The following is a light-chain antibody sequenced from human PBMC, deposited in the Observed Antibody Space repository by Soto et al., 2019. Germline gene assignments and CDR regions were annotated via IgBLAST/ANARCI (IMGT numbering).Light chain of an antibody. CDR3: KQYRSWHRT. CDR2: GAS. CDR1: QDVMYD. V-gene: IGKV3-15*01. Sequence: EIVLTQSPAALSVSPGGRATLSCRASQDVMYDLAWYQQKPGQAPRLLVYGASTRATDAPPRFRGSGSGREFSLTISNVQSEEFTTYYCKQYRSWHRTFGQGSRVEIK. J-gene: IGKJ1*01.